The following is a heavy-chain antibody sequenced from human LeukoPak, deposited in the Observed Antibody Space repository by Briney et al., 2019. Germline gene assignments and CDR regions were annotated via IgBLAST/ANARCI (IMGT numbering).Heavy chain of an antibody. J-gene: IGHJ4*02. CDR3: ARDYYGSVSSRGY. CDR1: GYTFTSYD. CDR2: MNPNSGAT. Sequence: GASVTVSCKASGYTFTSYDINWVRQATGQGLEWMGWMNPNSGATGYAQQFQGRLTMTRNTSTSTAYMELSSLRSEDTAVYYCARDYYGSVSSRGYWGPGTLGTVSS. D-gene: IGHD3-10*01. V-gene: IGHV1-8*01.